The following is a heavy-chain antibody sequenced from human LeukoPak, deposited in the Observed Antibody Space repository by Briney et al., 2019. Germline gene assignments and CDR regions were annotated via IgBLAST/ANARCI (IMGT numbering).Heavy chain of an antibody. Sequence: SETLSLTCTVSGXSISSYYGSWIRQPPGKGLEWIGYMYYSGSTNYNPSLKSRVTISINTSKNQFSLRLSSVTAADTAVYYCARGSDYGDYWGQGTLVTVSS. D-gene: IGHD3-3*01. CDR1: GXSISSYY. V-gene: IGHV4-59*01. J-gene: IGHJ4*02. CDR3: ARGSDYGDY. CDR2: MYYSGST.